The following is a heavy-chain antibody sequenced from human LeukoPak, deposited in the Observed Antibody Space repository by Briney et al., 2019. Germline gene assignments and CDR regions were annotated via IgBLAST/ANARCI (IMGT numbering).Heavy chain of an antibody. J-gene: IGHJ5*02. V-gene: IGHV1-69*13. Sequence: SVKVSCKASGGTFTSYAIGWGRQAPGQGLEWMGGIIPIFGTANYAQKFQGRVTITADESTSTAYMELSSLRSEDTAVYYCASDPGSGSYYSWFDPWGQGTLVTVSS. CDR1: GGTFTSYA. D-gene: IGHD3-10*01. CDR3: ASDPGSGSYYSWFDP. CDR2: IIPIFGTA.